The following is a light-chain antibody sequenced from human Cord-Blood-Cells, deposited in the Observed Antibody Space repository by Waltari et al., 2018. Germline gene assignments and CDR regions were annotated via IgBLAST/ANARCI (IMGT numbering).Light chain of an antibody. J-gene: IGLJ1*01. CDR2: EGS. V-gene: IGLV2-23*01. CDR3: CSYAGSSTYV. CDR1: SSDVGSYNL. Sequence: QSALTQPASVSGSPGQSITISCTGTSSDVGSYNLFSWYQQHPGKAPKLMIYEGSKWPHGFSNRCSGSKSSNTASLTISGLQAEDEADYYCCSYAGSSTYVFGTGTKVTVL.